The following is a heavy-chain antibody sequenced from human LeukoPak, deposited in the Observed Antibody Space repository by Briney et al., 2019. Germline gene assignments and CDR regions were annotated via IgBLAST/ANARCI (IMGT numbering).Heavy chain of an antibody. D-gene: IGHD4/OR15-4a*01. CDR1: GGTFSSYA. CDR3: ARDLALYGEPRGDY. Sequence: TSVKVSCKASGGTFSSYAISWVRQAPGQGLEWMGWINTNTGNPTYAQGFTGRFVFSLDTSVSTAYLQISSLKAEDTAVYYCARDLALYGEPRGDYWGQGTLVTVSS. J-gene: IGHJ4*02. CDR2: INTNTGNP. V-gene: IGHV7-4-1*02.